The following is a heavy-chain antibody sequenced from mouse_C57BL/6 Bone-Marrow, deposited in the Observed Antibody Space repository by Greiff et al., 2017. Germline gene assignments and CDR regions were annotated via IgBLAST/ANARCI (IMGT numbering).Heavy chain of an antibody. CDR3: ARSEDGYLLAY. J-gene: IGHJ3*01. CDR1: GYTFTSYW. D-gene: IGHD2-3*01. Sequence: VKLQQSGAELVKPGASVKLSCKASGYTFTSYWMHWVKQRPGQGLEWIGMIHPNSGSTNYNEKFKSKATLTVDKSSSTAYMQLSSLTSEDSAVYYCARSEDGYLLAYWGQGTLVTVSA. V-gene: IGHV1-64*01. CDR2: IHPNSGST.